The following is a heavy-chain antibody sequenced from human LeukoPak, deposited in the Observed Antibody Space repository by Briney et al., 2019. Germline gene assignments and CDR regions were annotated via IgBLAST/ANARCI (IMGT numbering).Heavy chain of an antibody. Sequence: PSETLSLTCTVSGGSISSYYWSWIRQPPGKGLEWIGYIYYSGSTNYNPSLKSRVTISVDTSKNQFSLKLSSVTAADTAVYYCARDLRGSSWLDYWGQGTLVTISS. J-gene: IGHJ4*02. CDR3: ARDLRGSSWLDY. D-gene: IGHD6-13*01. CDR1: GGSISSYY. CDR2: IYYSGST. V-gene: IGHV4-59*01.